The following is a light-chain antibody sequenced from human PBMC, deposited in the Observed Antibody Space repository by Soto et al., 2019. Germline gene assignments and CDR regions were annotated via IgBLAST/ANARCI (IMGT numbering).Light chain of an antibody. J-gene: IGKJ1*01. CDR3: QQSYSTLVT. CDR1: QTIRNY. Sequence: DIQMTQSPSSLSASVGDRVTITCRASQTIRNYLHWYQQKPGKAPKLLIYAASSLQSGVPSRFSGSGSGTDFTLTISSLQPEDFATYYCQQSYSTLVTFGQGTKVDIK. V-gene: IGKV1-39*01. CDR2: AAS.